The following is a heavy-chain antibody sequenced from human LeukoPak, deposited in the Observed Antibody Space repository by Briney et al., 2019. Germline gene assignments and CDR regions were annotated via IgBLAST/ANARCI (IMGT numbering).Heavy chain of an antibody. CDR2: IKQDGSEK. J-gene: IGHJ4*02. CDR1: GFTFSSYW. CDR3: AREPSSSWWDY. Sequence: GGSLRLSCAASGFTFSSYWMSWVRQAPGKGLEWAANIKQDGSEKYYVDSVKGRFTISRDNAKNSLYLQMNSLRAEDTAVYYCAREPSSSWWDYWGQGTLVTVSS. V-gene: IGHV3-7*01. D-gene: IGHD6-13*01.